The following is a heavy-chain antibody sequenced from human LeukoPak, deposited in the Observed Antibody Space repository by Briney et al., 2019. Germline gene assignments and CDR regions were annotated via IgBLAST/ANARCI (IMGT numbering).Heavy chain of an antibody. J-gene: IGHJ4*02. CDR1: GYTFSSYG. CDR2: ISTYNGHT. V-gene: IGHV1-18*01. Sequence: ASVKVSCKTSGYTFSSYGVTWVRQAPGQGLEWMGWISTYNGHTNYAQKLQGRVTMTTDTSTSTAYMELRSLRSDDTAVYYCASQVDSTMALPDYWGQGTLVTVSS. CDR3: ASQVDSTMALPDY. D-gene: IGHD3-10*01.